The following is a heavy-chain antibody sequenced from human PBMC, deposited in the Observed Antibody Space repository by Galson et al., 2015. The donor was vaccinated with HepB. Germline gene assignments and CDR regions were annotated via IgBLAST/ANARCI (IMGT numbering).Heavy chain of an antibody. D-gene: IGHD6-25*01. V-gene: IGHV3-33*01. CDR2: IWYDGSNK. CDR1: GFTFSSYG. Sequence: SLRLSCAASGFTFSSYGMHWVRQAPGKGLEWVAVIWYDGSNKYYADSVKGRFTISRDNSKNTVYLQMNSLRPEDTAVYYCARDAPLYTRGYYGARDLWGQGTRVTVSS. CDR3: ARDAPLYTRGYYGARDL. J-gene: IGHJ5*02.